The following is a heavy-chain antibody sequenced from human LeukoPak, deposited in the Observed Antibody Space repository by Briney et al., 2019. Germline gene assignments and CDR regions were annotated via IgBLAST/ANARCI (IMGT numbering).Heavy chain of an antibody. Sequence: ASVKVSCKASGYTFTGYGISWVRQAPGQGLEWMGWISAYNGNTNYAQKLQGRVTMTTDTSTSTAYMELRSLRSDDTAVYYCVVQNFRDQLLPRHWGQGTLVTVSS. CDR2: ISAYNGNT. D-gene: IGHD3-22*01. J-gene: IGHJ4*02. V-gene: IGHV1-18*01. CDR1: GYTFTGYG. CDR3: VVQNFRDQLLPRH.